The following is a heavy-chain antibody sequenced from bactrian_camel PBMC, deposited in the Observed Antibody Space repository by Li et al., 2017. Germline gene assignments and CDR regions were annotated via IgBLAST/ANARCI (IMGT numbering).Heavy chain of an antibody. V-gene: IGHV3S1*01. CDR3: AVCVGDGSWYEGAEFGY. D-gene: IGHD6*01. J-gene: IGHJ6*01. CDR2: ARTYSDTT. CDR1: GYTSSPYC. Sequence: HVQLVESGGGSVQSGGSLRLSCEAPGYTSSPYCMAWFRLAPGKEREEVGIARTYSDTTSYGDSVKGRFTIVVDNAKDTMYLQMNDLKPEDSAMYYCAVCVGDGSWYEGAEFGYWGQGTQVTVS.